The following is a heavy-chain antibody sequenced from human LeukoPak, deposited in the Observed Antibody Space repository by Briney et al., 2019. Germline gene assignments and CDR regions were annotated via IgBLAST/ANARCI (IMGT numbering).Heavy chain of an antibody. CDR1: GFTFRSHV. Sequence: GGSLRLSCAVSGFTFRSHVMSWVRQAPGKGLEWVSAIGGSGGSTYYYADSVQGRFTNSRDNSKNTLYLQMNRLRAEDTAVYYCASPDYYGSGSYYAVYHYGMDVWGQGTTVTVSS. CDR2: IGGSGGST. V-gene: IGHV3-23*01. D-gene: IGHD3-10*01. J-gene: IGHJ6*02. CDR3: ASPDYYGSGSYYAVYHYGMDV.